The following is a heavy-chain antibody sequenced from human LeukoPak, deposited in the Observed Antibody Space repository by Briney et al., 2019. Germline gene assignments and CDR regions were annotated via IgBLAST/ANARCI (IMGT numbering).Heavy chain of an antibody. CDR2: ISSSSSYI. J-gene: IGHJ4*02. V-gene: IGHV3-21*01. CDR1: GFTFSSYS. CDR3: ARDRHWGAPGP. Sequence: GGSLRLSCAASGFTFSSYSMNWVRQAPGKGLEWVSSISSSSSYIYYADSVKGRFTISRDNAKNSLYLQMNSLRAEDTAVYYCARDRHWGAPGPWGQGTLVTVSS. D-gene: IGHD3-16*01.